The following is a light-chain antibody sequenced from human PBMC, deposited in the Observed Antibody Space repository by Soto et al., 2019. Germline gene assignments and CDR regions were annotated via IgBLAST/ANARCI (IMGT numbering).Light chain of an antibody. J-gene: IGKJ1*01. Sequence: IQLTQSPSSLSASVGDRVTITCRPSQNVNRYLNWYQEQPGKAPQLLIYAASILQSGVPSRLSGSRAGTDFSLAISSLHHEDFTTYYCQQSYSIPQTFGHGTKVEIK. CDR3: QQSYSIPQT. CDR1: QNVNRY. V-gene: IGKV1-39*01. CDR2: AAS.